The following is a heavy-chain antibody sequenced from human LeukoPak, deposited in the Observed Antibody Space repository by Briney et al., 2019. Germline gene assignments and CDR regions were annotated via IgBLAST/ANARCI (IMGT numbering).Heavy chain of an antibody. D-gene: IGHD3-22*01. J-gene: IGHJ4*02. CDR1: GFTVSSNY. CDR2: IYSGGST. V-gene: IGHV3-66*01. CDR3: ARANYYDSSGYFYYFDY. Sequence: GGSLRLSCAASGFTVSSNYMSWVRQAPGKGLEWVSVIYSGGSTYYADSVKGRFTISRDNSKNTLYLQMNSLRAEDTAVHYCARANYYDSSGYFYYFDYWGQGTLVTVSS.